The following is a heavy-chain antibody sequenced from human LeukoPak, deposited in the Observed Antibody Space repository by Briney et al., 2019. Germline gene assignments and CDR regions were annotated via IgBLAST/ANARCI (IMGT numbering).Heavy chain of an antibody. CDR2: IYSGGST. CDR1: GFTFSHYW. J-gene: IGHJ4*02. CDR3: ARVSPMIGMNY. Sequence: GGSLRLSCAASGFTFSHYWMSWVRQAPGKGLEWVSVIYSGGSTYYADSVKGRFTISRDNSKNTLYLQMNSLRAEDTAVYYCARVSPMIGMNYWGQGTLVTVSS. D-gene: IGHD3-22*01. V-gene: IGHV3-53*01.